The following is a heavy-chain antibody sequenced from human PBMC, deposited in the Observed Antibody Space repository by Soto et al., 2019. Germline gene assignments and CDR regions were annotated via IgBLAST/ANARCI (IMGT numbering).Heavy chain of an antibody. CDR1: GYSFTSYW. CDR2: IYPGDSDT. D-gene: IGHD3-16*01. Sequence: GESLKISCKGSGYSFTSYWIGWVRQMPGKGLEWMGIIYPGDSDTRYSPSFQGQVTISADKSINTAYLQWSSLKASDTAMYYCARHGVVSGYYYGMDVWGQGTTVTVSS. CDR3: ARHGVVSGYYYGMDV. J-gene: IGHJ6*02. V-gene: IGHV5-51*01.